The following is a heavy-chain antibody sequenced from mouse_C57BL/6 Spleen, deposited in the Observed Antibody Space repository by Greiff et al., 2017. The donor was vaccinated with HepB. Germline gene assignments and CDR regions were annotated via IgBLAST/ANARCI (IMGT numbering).Heavy chain of an antibody. V-gene: IGHV3-1*01. J-gene: IGHJ2*01. D-gene: IGHD4-1*01. CDR2: ISYSGST. Sequence: EVQLKESGPGMVKPSQSLSLTCTVTGYSITSGYDWHWIRHFPGNKLEWMGYISYSGSTNYNPSLKSRISITHDTSKTHFFLKLNSVTTEDTATYYCARGDWDGCDYFDYWGQGTTLTVSS. CDR3: ARGDWDGCDYFDY. CDR1: GYSITSGYD.